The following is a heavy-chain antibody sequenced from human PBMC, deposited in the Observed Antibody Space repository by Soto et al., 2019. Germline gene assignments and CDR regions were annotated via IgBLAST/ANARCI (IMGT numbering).Heavy chain of an antibody. V-gene: IGHV4-39*01. CDR3: ARHAAVVLMDYYGMDV. CDR2: IYYSGST. Sequence: PSETLSLTYTVSGGSSSSSSYYWGWIRPPPGKGLEWIGSIYYSGSTYYNPSLKSRVTISVDTSKNQFSLKLSSVTAADTAVYYCARHAAVVLMDYYGMDVWGQGTTVTVSS. CDR1: GGSSSSSSYY. D-gene: IGHD2-8*01. J-gene: IGHJ6*02.